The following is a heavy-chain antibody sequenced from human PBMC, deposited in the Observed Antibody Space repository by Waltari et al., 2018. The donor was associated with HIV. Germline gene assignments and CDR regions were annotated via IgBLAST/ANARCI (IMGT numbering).Heavy chain of an antibody. D-gene: IGHD6-13*01. V-gene: IGHV3-7*01. J-gene: IGHJ4*02. CDR2: IKEDGDDK. CDR3: ARHRVWYTSSSLDY. CDR1: GFTFSAYW. Sequence: EVQVVDSGGGLVQPGGSLRLSCATSGFTFSAYWMSWFRQAPGKGLGWVASIKEDGDDKYYVDSLKGRFTISRDNAENSLSLQMTALRAEDTAIYFCARHRVWYTSSSLDYWGQGTLVTVS.